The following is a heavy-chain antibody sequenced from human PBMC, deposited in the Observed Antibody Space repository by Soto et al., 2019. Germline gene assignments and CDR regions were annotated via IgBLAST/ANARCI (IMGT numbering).Heavy chain of an antibody. CDR2: IKRKSDGGTT. D-gene: IGHD6-19*01. CDR3: TTDLQWLEWYYYYGMDV. J-gene: IGHJ6*02. V-gene: IGHV3-15*07. CDR1: GFTVRNAW. Sequence: PGGSLRLSCSASGFTVRNAWMIWVRQAPGKGVEWVGRIKRKSDGGTTDYAAPGKGRFTISRDDSKNTLYLHMNSPKPEATAVYYCTTDLQWLEWYYYYGMDVWGQGTTVTLSS.